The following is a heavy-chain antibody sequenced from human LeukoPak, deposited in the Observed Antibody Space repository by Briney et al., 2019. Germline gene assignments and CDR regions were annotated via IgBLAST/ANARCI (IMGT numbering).Heavy chain of an antibody. CDR3: ARDPLAVSFDY. V-gene: IGHV3-21*01. J-gene: IGHJ4*02. CDR1: GFTFSSYS. CDR2: ISSSSSYI. Sequence: GGSLRLCCAASGFTFSSYSMNWVRHAPGKGLEWVSSISSSSSYIYYADSVKGRFTISRDNAKNTLYLQMNSLRAEDTAVYYCARDPLAVSFDYWGQGTLVTVSS. D-gene: IGHD6-19*01.